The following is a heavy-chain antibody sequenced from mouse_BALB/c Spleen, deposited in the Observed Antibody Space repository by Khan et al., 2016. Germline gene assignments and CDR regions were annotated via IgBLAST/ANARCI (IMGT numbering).Heavy chain of an antibody. CDR1: GYSFTSYW. Sequence: VQLQQSGTVLARPGASVKMSCKASGYSFTSYWMHWVKQRPGQGLEWIGAIYPGNSDTSYNQKFKGQAKLTAVTSASPAYMELSSLTNEDSAVYYCTRGGNYVDYWGQGTTLTVSS. V-gene: IGHV1-5*01. CDR2: IYPGNSDT. J-gene: IGHJ2*01. CDR3: TRGGNYVDY.